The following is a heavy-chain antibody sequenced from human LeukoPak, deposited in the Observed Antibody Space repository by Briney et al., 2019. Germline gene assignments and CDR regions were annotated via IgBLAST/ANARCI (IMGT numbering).Heavy chain of an antibody. V-gene: IGHV3-23*01. CDR2: ISTSGDSA. D-gene: IGHD6-13*01. Sequence: GGSLRLSCAASGFTFSSYAMSWVRHAPGKGLAWVSTISTSGDSADYADSVKGRFTHSRDNSKNTLSLQVSSLRVEDTAVYYCAREGLGAAAGTFDYWGQGTLVTVSS. CDR1: GFTFSSYA. CDR3: AREGLGAAAGTFDY. J-gene: IGHJ4*02.